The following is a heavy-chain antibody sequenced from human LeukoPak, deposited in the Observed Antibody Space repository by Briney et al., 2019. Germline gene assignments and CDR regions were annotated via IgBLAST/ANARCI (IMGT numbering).Heavy chain of an antibody. CDR2: IRWDDNK. CDR3: ARMMYGDFVDYFDY. V-gene: IGHV2-70*01. D-gene: IGHD4-17*01. Sequence: ESGPTLVKPTQTLTLTCTFSGFSLSTSGMCVSWIRQPPGKALEWLALIRWDDNKYYSTSLKTRLTISKDTSKNQVVLTMTNMDPVDTATYYCARMMYGDFVDYFDYWGRGTLVTVSS. CDR1: GFSLSTSGMC. J-gene: IGHJ4*02.